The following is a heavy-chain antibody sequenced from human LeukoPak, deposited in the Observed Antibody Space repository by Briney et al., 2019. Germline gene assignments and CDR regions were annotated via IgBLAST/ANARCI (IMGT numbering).Heavy chain of an antibody. CDR3: AKDRGSGWFGSDY. J-gene: IGHJ4*02. CDR2: ISRDGSGS. Sequence: PGGSLRLSCAASGFTFSSYSMHWVRQAPGKGLVWVSHISRDGSGSSYADSVKGRFTISRDNARSTLSLQMDSLRAEDTAVYYCAKDRGSGWFGSDYWGQGTRVTVSS. V-gene: IGHV3-74*01. D-gene: IGHD6-19*01. CDR1: GFTFSSYS.